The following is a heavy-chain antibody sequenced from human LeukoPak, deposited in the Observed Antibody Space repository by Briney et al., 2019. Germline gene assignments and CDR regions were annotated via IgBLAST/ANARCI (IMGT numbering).Heavy chain of an antibody. CDR1: GGSISSSSYY. Sequence: SETLSLTCTVSGGSISSSSYYWGWIRQPPGKGLEWIGSIYYSGSTYYNPSLKSRVTISVDTSKNQFSLKLSSVTAADTAVYYCARDFSPADSSSWPYFDYWGQGTLVTVSS. D-gene: IGHD6-13*01. CDR2: IYYSGST. CDR3: ARDFSPADSSSWPYFDY. V-gene: IGHV4-39*07. J-gene: IGHJ4*02.